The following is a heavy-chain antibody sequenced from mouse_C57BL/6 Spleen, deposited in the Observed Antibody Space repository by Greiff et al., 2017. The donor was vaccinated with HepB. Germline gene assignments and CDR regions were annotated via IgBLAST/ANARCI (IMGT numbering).Heavy chain of an antibody. J-gene: IGHJ2*01. D-gene: IGHD3-3*01. Sequence: VQLKESEGGLVQPGSSMKLSCTASGFTFSDYYMAWVRQVPEKGLEWVANINYDGSSTYYLDSLKSRFIISRDNAKNILYLQMSSLKSEDTATYYCARERANSYFDYWGQGTTLTVSS. CDR2: INYDGSST. V-gene: IGHV5-16*01. CDR1: GFTFSDYY. CDR3: ARERANSYFDY.